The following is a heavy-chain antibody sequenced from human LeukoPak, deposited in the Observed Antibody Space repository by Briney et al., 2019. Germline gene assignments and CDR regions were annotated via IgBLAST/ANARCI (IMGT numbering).Heavy chain of an antibody. CDR1: GFTFSSYG. J-gene: IGHJ3*02. D-gene: IGHD6-19*01. CDR2: IWYDGSNK. CDR3: ARDKAVAVPWDAFDI. V-gene: IGHV3-33*01. Sequence: GRSLRLSCAASGFTFSSYGMHWVRQAPGKGLEWVAVIWYDGSNKYYADSVKGRFTISRDNSKNTLYLQMNSLRAEDTAVYYCARDKAVAVPWDAFDIWGQGTMVTVSS.